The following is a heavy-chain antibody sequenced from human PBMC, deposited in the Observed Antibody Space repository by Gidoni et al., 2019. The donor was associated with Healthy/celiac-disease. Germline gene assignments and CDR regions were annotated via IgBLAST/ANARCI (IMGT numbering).Heavy chain of an antibody. Sequence: EVQLVESGGGLVQPGRSLRLSCAASGFTFDDYARHWVRHAPGKGLEWVSGISWNSGSIGYADSVKGRVTISRDNAKNSLYLQMNSLRAEDTALYYCAKDIDYDLQLPGHDAFDIWGQGTMVTVSS. D-gene: IGHD3-3*01. J-gene: IGHJ3*02. CDR2: ISWNSGSI. CDR1: GFTFDDYA. CDR3: AKDIDYDLQLPGHDAFDI. V-gene: IGHV3-9*01.